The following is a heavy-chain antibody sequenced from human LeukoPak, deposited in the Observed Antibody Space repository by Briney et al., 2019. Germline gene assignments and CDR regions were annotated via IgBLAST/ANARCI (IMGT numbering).Heavy chain of an antibody. CDR1: GLTFTNYA. Sequence: PGGSLRLSGAASGLTFTNYALTWVRQAPGKGLEWVSSISGSGDSPFYADSVKGRLTTSRDYSKNTLYLQMNSLRAEDTAVYYCAKGVTNSCYSGLDYWGQGTLVTVSS. CDR3: AKGVTNSCYSGLDY. J-gene: IGHJ4*02. CDR2: ISGSGDSP. D-gene: IGHD2-15*01. V-gene: IGHV3-23*01.